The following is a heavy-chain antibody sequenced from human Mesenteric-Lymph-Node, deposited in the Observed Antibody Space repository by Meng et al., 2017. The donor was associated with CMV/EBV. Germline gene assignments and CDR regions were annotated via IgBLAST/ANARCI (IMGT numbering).Heavy chain of an antibody. J-gene: IGHJ4*02. CDR2: IRYDGTNI. Sequence: GGSLRLSCAASGFFFASYGMHWVRQAPGKGLDWVAFIRYDGTNIKYADSVKGRVTISRDNSKNTVYLQLTSLRTEDTAVYYCAKDRSGRGTSPLDYWGQGTPVTVSS. V-gene: IGHV3-30*02. CDR3: AKDRSGRGTSPLDY. CDR1: GFFFASYG. D-gene: IGHD1-26*01.